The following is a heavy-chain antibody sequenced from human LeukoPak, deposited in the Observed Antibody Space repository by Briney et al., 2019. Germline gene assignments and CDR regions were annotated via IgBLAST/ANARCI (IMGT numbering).Heavy chain of an antibody. Sequence: GGSLRLSCAASGFSFTSYAMSWVRQAPGKGLEWVSGINGGGDKTYYRDSVEGRITISRDNSKNTLYLQMNSLRAEDTAIYYCAKSRGSTLFDSWGQGTLVTVSS. D-gene: IGHD1-26*01. CDR3: AKSRGSTLFDS. V-gene: IGHV3-23*01. CDR1: GFSFTSYA. J-gene: IGHJ4*02. CDR2: INGGGDKT.